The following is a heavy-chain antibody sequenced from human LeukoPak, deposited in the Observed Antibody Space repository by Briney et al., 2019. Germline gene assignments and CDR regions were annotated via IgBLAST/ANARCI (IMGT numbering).Heavy chain of an antibody. D-gene: IGHD6-19*01. J-gene: IGHJ6*03. CDR3: ARRAVDNSYYYYMDV. CDR1: GDIFTSYD. V-gene: IGHV1-8*03. CDR2: VNPKSGNT. Sequence: ASVKVSCKASGDIFTSYDIKWVRQVTGKGLEWMGWVNPKSGNTGYAQKFQGRVTITRNTSISTAYMEVSSLRYEDTAVYYCARRAVDNSYYYYMDVWGKGTTVTVSS.